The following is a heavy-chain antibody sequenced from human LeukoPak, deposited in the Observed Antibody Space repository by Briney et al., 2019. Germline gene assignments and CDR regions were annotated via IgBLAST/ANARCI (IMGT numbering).Heavy chain of an antibody. CDR1: GGSISSYY. V-gene: IGHV4-59*01. J-gene: IGHJ6*02. Sequence: PSETLSLTCTVSGGSISSYYWSWIRQPPGKGLEWIGYIYYSGSTNYNPSLKSRVTISVDTSKNQFSLKLSSVTAADTAVYYCARDWMVHSPNYYYYYGMDVWGQGTTVTVSS. CDR3: ARDWMVHSPNYYYYYGMDV. D-gene: IGHD3-10*01. CDR2: IYYSGST.